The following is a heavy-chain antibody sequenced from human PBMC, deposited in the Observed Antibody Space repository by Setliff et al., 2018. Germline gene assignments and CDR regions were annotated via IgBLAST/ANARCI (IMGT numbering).Heavy chain of an antibody. J-gene: IGHJ3*02. Sequence: GGSLRLSCAASGFAFRSYSMKWVRQAPGKGLEWVSYISSSSSTIYYADSVKGRFTFSRDNAKNSLYLQMSSLRAEDTAIYYCVRERSGYSSNWYTLDAFDIWGQGTMVTVSS. CDR2: ISSSSSTI. CDR1: GFAFRSYS. D-gene: IGHD6-13*01. V-gene: IGHV3-48*04. CDR3: VRERSGYSSNWYTLDAFDI.